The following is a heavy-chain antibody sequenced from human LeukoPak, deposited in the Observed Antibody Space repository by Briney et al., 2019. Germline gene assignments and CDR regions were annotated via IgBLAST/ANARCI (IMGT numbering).Heavy chain of an antibody. V-gene: IGHV1-8*02. CDR2: MNPNSGNT. D-gene: IGHD4-17*01. Sequence: ASVKVSCKASGYTFTSYGISWVRQAPGQGLEWMGWMNPNSGNTGYAQKFQGRVTMTRNTSISTAYMELSSLRSEDTAVYYCARAKRPGTSNYYMDVWGKGTTVTISS. J-gene: IGHJ6*03. CDR3: ARAKRPGTSNYYMDV. CDR1: GYTFTSYG.